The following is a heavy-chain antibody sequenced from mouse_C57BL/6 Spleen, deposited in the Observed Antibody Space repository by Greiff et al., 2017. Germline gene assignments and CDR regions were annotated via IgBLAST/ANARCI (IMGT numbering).Heavy chain of an antibody. V-gene: IGHV1-50*01. CDR2: IDPSDSYT. J-gene: IGHJ2*01. Sequence: QVQLQQSGAELVKPGASVKLSCKASGYTFTSYWMQWVKQRPGQGLEWIGEIDPSDSYTNYNQKFKGKATLTVDTSSSTAYMQLSSLTSEDSAVYYCARSPSYYYGSSYWGQGTTLTVSS. CDR3: ARSPSYYYGSSY. D-gene: IGHD1-1*01. CDR1: GYTFTSYW.